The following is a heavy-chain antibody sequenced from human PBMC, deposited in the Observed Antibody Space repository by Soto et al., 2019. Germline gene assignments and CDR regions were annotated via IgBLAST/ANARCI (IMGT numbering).Heavy chain of an antibody. CDR1: GASINTYY. D-gene: IGHD1-26*01. CDR2: IFHRGST. Sequence: SETLSLTCNVSGASINTYYWSWIRQPPQKGLEWIGYIFHRGSTTYNPSLKSRVTISIDASKKYFSLRLNSVTAADTAVYYGARGVLGWELLSYFDYWGQGTLVTVSS. CDR3: ARGVLGWELLSYFDY. J-gene: IGHJ4*02. V-gene: IGHV4-59*01.